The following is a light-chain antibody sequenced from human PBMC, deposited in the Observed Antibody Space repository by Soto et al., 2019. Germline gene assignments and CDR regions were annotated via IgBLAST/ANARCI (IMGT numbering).Light chain of an antibody. Sequence: HSALTQPASVSGSPGQSITISCTETSSDVGGSNYVSWYQQHPNKAPKVMIYDVSNRPSGVSNRFSGAKSGNTASLTISGLQAEDEADYYCSSFTSSSTYVFGTGTKLTVL. V-gene: IGLV2-14*03. CDR2: DVS. CDR1: SSDVGGSNY. J-gene: IGLJ1*01. CDR3: SSFTSSSTYV.